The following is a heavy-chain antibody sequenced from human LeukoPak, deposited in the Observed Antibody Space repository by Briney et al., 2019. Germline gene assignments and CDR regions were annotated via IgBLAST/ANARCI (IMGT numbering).Heavy chain of an antibody. D-gene: IGHD4/OR15-4a*01. Sequence: ASVKVSCKTSGYTFSTCAMHWARQAPGQRLEWVGWINTGQGNTRYSQRFQGRITISRDTSAGTAYMELSSLRSEDTAVYFCAKELSANHPYDYWGQGTLVTVSS. CDR3: AKELSANHPYDY. CDR2: INTGQGNT. CDR1: GYTFSTCA. J-gene: IGHJ4*02. V-gene: IGHV1-3*04.